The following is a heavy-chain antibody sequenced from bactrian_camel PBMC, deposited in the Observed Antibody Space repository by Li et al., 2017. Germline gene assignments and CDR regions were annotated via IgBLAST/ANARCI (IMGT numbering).Heavy chain of an antibody. V-gene: IGHV3-3*01. Sequence: HVQLVESGGGSVQAGGSLRLSCAASGVRDPNYCMGWFRQRPGKVREDVAAIWTVRSRTRYADSVASRFTISQDSTRNIVYLQMNNLQPEDTAVYYCAADGDQRDCAGGYLGQGTQVTVS. CDR1: GVRDPNYC. CDR3: AADGDQRDCAGGY. CDR2: IWTVRSRT. D-gene: IGHD5*01. J-gene: IGHJ6*01.